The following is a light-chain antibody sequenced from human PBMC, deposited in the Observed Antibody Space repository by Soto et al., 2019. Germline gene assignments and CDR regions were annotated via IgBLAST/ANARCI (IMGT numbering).Light chain of an antibody. J-gene: IGLJ1*01. CDR3: CSYAGSSYV. CDR1: SSDVGGYNY. V-gene: IGLV2-11*01. CDR2: DVS. Sequence: QSVLTQPRSVSGSPGQSVTISCTGTSSDVGGYNYVSWYQQHPGNAPKLMIYDVSKRPSGVPDRFSGSKSGNTASLTISGLQAEDEADYYCCSYAGSSYVFGTGTKLTVL.